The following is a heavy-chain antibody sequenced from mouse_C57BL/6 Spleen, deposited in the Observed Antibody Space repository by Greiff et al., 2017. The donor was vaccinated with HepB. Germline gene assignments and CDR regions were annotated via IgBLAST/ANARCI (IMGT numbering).Heavy chain of an antibody. V-gene: IGHV5-9-1*02. CDR2: ISSGGDYI. J-gene: IGHJ4*01. D-gene: IGHD2-3*01. CDR1: GFTFSSYA. CDR3: TSPLDGYYSARAMDY. Sequence: DVKLVESGEGLVKPGGSLKLSCAASGFTFSSYAMSWVRQTPEKRLEWVAYISSGGDYIYYADTVKGRFTISRDNARNTLYLQMSSLKSEDTAMYYCTSPLDGYYSARAMDYWGQGTSVTVSS.